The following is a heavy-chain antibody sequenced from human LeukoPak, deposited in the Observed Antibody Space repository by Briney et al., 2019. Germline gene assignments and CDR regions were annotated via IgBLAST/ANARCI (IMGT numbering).Heavy chain of an antibody. Sequence: SETLPLTCTVSGGSISSYYWSWIRQPAGKGLEWIGRIYTSGSTNYNPSLKSRVTMSVDTSKNQFSLKLSSVTAADTAVYYCARDGYSSGVFDYWGQGTLVTVSS. CDR2: IYTSGST. V-gene: IGHV4-4*07. J-gene: IGHJ4*02. CDR1: GGSISSYY. D-gene: IGHD6-19*01. CDR3: ARDGYSSGVFDY.